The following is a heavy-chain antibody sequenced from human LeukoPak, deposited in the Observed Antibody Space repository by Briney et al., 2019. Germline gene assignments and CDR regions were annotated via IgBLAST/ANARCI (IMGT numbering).Heavy chain of an antibody. J-gene: IGHJ3*02. CDR2: ISYDGSNK. CDR1: GFIFSSYA. CDR3: ARGPSCTSASCYVIGALDI. V-gene: IGHV3-30-3*01. D-gene: IGHD2-2*01. Sequence: GRSLRLSCAASGFIFSSYAMHWVRQAPGKGLEWVAVISYDGSNKYYADSVKGRFTISRDNSKNTLYLQMNSLRAEDTAVYYCARGPSCTSASCYVIGALDIWGLGTTVTVSS.